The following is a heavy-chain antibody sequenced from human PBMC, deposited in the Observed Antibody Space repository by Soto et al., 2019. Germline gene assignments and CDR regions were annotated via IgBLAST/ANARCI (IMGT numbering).Heavy chain of an antibody. V-gene: IGHV4-39*01. J-gene: IGHJ6*03. CDR2: IYYSGST. Sequence: SETLSLTCTVSGGSISSSSYYWGWIRQPPGKGLEWIGSIYYSGSTYYNPSLKSRVTISVDTSKNQFSLKLSSVTAADTAVYYCARFGSGTAYSLVGYYYFLAFWGKGTTVTVSS. CDR1: GGSISSSSYY. D-gene: IGHD2-15*01. CDR3: ARFGSGTAYSLVGYYYFLAF.